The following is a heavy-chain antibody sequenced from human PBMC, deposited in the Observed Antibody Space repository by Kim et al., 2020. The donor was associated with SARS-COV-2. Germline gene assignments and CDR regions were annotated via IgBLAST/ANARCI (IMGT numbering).Heavy chain of an antibody. D-gene: IGHD3-16*02. Sequence: GGSLRLSCAASGFTFSSYSMNWVRQAPGKGLEWVSSISSSSSYIYYADSVKGRFTISRDNAKNSLYLQMNSLRAEDTAVYYCARGDDYIWGSYRYLGYYYYYYGMDVWGQGTTVTVSS. V-gene: IGHV3-21*01. CDR2: ISSSSSYI. J-gene: IGHJ6*02. CDR3: ARGDDYIWGSYRYLGYYYYYYGMDV. CDR1: GFTFSSYS.